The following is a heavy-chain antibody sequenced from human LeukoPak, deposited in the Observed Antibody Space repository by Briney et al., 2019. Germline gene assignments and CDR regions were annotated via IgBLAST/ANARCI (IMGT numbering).Heavy chain of an antibody. CDR1: GFTFSSYS. J-gene: IGHJ4*02. CDR2: ISSSSSYI. V-gene: IGHV3-21*01. D-gene: IGHD6-19*01. Sequence: PGGSLRLSCAASGFTFSSYSMNWVRQAPGKGLEWVSSISSSSSYIYYADSVKGRFTISRDNSKNTLYLQMNSLRAEDTAVYYCARGQWLISTFGYWGQGTLVTVSS. CDR3: ARGQWLISTFGY.